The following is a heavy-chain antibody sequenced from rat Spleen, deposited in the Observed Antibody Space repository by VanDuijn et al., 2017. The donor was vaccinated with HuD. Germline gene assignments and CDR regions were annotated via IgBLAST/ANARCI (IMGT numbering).Heavy chain of an antibody. CDR3: TRDDYGYKGWYFDF. Sequence: EVQLVESGGGLVQPGRSLKLSCAASGLTFSDYGMAWVRQAPTKGLEWVATISSDGGRNFYRDSVKGRFTISRENAKSSLYLQMNSLRSEETATYYCTRDDYGYKGWYFDFWGPGTMVTVSS. CDR2: ISSDGGRN. V-gene: IGHV5-29*01. CDR1: GLTFSDYG. J-gene: IGHJ1*01. D-gene: IGHD1-9*01.